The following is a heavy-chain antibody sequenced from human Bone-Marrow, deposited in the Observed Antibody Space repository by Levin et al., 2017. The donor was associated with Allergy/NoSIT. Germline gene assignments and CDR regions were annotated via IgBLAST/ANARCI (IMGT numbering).Heavy chain of an antibody. CDR1: SFTFSYFW. D-gene: IGHD3-10*01. V-gene: IGHV3-7*01. J-gene: IGHJ4*02. CDR2: IKQDGSEE. Sequence: GGSLRLSCAASSFTFSYFWMSWVRQAPGKGLECVAKIKQDGSEEYYVDSVKGRFTISRDNAKNSVYLEMNRLRVEDTGVYFCARIANPANYYDSGGNYPFDYWGQGTLVTVSS. CDR3: ARIANPANYYDSGGNYPFDY.